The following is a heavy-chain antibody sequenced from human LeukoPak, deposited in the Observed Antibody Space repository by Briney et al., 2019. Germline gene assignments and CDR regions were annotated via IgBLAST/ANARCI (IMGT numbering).Heavy chain of an antibody. CDR3: ARGPYYYDSSGSYAFDT. CDR2: MNPNSGNT. V-gene: IGHV1-8*01. J-gene: IGHJ3*02. Sequence: ASVKVSCKASGYTFTSYDINWVRQATGQGLEWMGWMNPNSGNTGYAQKFQGRVTMTRNTSISTAYMELSSLRSEDTAVYYCARGPYYYDSSGSYAFDTWGQGTMVTVSS. CDR1: GYTFTSYD. D-gene: IGHD3-22*01.